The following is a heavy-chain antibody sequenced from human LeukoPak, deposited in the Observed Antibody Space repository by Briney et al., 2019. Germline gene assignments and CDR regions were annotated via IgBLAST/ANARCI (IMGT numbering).Heavy chain of an antibody. D-gene: IGHD3-10*01. Sequence: PSETLSLTCAVYGGSFSGYYWSWIRQPPGKGLEWIGETNHSGSTNYNPSLKSRVTISVDTSKNQFSLKLSSVTAADTAVYYCARGITNYYYYYYMDVWGKGTTVTVSS. V-gene: IGHV4-34*01. CDR3: ARGITNYYYYYYMDV. CDR1: GGSFSGYY. CDR2: TNHSGST. J-gene: IGHJ6*03.